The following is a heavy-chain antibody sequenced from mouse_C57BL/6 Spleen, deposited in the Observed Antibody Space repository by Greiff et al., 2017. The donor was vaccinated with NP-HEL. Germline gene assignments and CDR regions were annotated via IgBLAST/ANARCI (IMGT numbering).Heavy chain of an antibody. CDR1: GYAFSSSW. CDR3: ARSHYGSSPPWYFDV. J-gene: IGHJ1*03. CDR2: IYPGDGDT. V-gene: IGHV1-82*01. Sequence: VQLQESGPELVKPGASVKISCQASGYAFSSSWMNWVKQRPGKGLEWIGRIYPGDGDTNYNGKFKGKATLTADKSSSTAYMQLSGLTSEDSAVYFCARSHYGSSPPWYFDVWGTGTTVTVSS. D-gene: IGHD1-1*01.